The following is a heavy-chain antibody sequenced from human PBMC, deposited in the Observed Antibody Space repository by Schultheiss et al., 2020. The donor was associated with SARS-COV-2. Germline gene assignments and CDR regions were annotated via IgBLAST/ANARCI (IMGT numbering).Heavy chain of an antibody. Sequence: GESLKISCAASGFTFSSYSMNWVRQAPGKGLEWVSSISSSSSYIYYADSVKGRFTISRDNAKNSLYLQMNSLRAEDTAVFYCAKRLGYSSGWCMDVWGQGTTVTVSS. CDR1: GFTFSSYS. D-gene: IGHD6-19*01. CDR2: ISSSSSYI. V-gene: IGHV3-21*01. J-gene: IGHJ6*02. CDR3: AKRLGYSSGWCMDV.